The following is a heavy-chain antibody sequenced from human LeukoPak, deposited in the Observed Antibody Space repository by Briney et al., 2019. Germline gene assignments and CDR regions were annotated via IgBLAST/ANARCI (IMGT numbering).Heavy chain of an antibody. Sequence: GGSLRLSCAASGFTFSSYAMSWVRQAPGKGLEWVANIKEDGSETYYVDSVKGRFTISRDNAKNSLYLQMNSLRVEDTAMYYCRTSATVDYWGQGNLVTVSS. D-gene: IGHD4-11*01. CDR3: RTSATVDY. CDR2: IKEDGSET. CDR1: GFTFSSYA. J-gene: IGHJ4*02. V-gene: IGHV3-7*01.